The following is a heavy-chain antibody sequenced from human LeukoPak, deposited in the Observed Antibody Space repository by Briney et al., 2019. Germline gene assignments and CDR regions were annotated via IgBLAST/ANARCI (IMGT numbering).Heavy chain of an antibody. Sequence: ASVKVSCKASGYTFTSYGISWVRQAPGQGLEWMGWINAGNGNTKYSQKFQGRVTITRDTSASTAYMEPNSLRSEDTAEYYCARPVMYSSGPFDYWGQGTLVTVSS. J-gene: IGHJ4*02. V-gene: IGHV1-3*01. CDR2: INAGNGNT. D-gene: IGHD6-19*01. CDR1: GYTFTSYG. CDR3: ARPVMYSSGPFDY.